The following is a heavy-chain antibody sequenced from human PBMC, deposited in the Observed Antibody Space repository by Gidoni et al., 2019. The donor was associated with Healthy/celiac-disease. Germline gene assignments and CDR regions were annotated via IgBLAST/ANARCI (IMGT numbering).Heavy chain of an antibody. CDR2: IIPILGIA. CDR1: VGTFSSYA. V-gene: IGHV1-69*04. CDR3: ARDLSDDYIWGSYRWRYYDY. J-gene: IGHJ4*02. Sequence: QVQRGQSGAEVKKTGSSVKVSCKASVGTFSSYAISGVRQAPGQGLEWRGRIIPILGIANYAQKFQGRVTITADKSTSTAYMELSSLRSEDTAVYYCARDLSDDYIWGSYRWRYYDYWGQGTLVTVSS. D-gene: IGHD3-16*02.